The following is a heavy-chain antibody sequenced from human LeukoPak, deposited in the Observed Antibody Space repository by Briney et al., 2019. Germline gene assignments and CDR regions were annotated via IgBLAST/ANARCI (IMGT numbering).Heavy chain of an antibody. J-gene: IGHJ4*02. Sequence: GASVKVSCKASGYTFTSYDFNWVRQATGQRPEWMGWISAYNGNTNYAQKLQGRVTMTTDTSTSTAYMELRSLRSDDAAVYYCARGGMSGHHPVDYWGQGTLVTVSS. CDR1: GYTFTSYD. V-gene: IGHV1-18*01. CDR2: ISAYNGNT. CDR3: ARGGMSGHHPVDY. D-gene: IGHD3-3*01.